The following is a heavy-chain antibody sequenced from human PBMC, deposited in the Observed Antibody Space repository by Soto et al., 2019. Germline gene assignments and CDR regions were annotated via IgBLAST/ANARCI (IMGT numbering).Heavy chain of an antibody. CDR2: IYYTGST. D-gene: IGHD6-6*01. CDR3: AREFSNSPEAFDS. CDR1: GGSVNSDTFY. J-gene: IGHJ4*02. V-gene: IGHV4-61*03. Sequence: QVHLQESGPGQVKPSETLSLICTVSGGSVNSDTFYWSWIRQPPGRGLKWFGYIYYTGSTNYNPSLKSRVTISIDTSRNHFSLKRSSVTAADTAVSYCAREFSNSPEAFDSWGQGSLVTVSS.